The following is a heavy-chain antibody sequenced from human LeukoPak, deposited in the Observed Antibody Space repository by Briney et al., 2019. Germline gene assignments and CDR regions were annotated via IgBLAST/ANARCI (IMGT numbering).Heavy chain of an antibody. CDR3: ARFPGDYYDSSGLYYFDY. V-gene: IGHV1-69*06. J-gene: IGHJ4*02. CDR2: IIPIFGTA. Sequence: GASVKVSCKASGGTFSSYAISWVRQAPGQGLEWMGGIIPIFGTANYAQKFQGRVTITADKSTSTAYMELSSLRSEDTAVHYCARFPGDYYDSSGLYYFDYWGQGTLVTVSS. D-gene: IGHD3-22*01. CDR1: GGTFSSYA.